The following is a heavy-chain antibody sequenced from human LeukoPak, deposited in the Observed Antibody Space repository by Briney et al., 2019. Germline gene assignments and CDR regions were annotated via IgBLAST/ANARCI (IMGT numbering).Heavy chain of an antibody. J-gene: IGHJ4*02. D-gene: IGHD2-2*01. CDR1: GFTFSSYA. V-gene: IGHV3-30-3*01. CDR2: ISYDGSNK. CDR3: AKDGCSSTICYSFDY. Sequence: PGESLRLSCAASGFTFSSYAMHWVRQAPGKGLEWVAVISYDGSNKYYADSVKGRFTISRDNSKNTLYLQMNSLRAEDTALYYCAKDGCSSTICYSFDYWGQGTLVTVSS.